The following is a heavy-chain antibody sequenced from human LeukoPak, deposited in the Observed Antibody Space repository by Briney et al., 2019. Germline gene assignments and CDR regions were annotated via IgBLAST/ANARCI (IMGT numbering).Heavy chain of an antibody. Sequence: PGGSLRLSCAASGFTFSSYAMSWVRQAPGKGLEWVSAISGSGGSTYYAGSVKGRFTISRDNSKNTLYLQMNSLRAEDTAVYYCANPPLWVEEPVGFYYMDVWGKGTTVTVSS. J-gene: IGHJ6*03. CDR1: GFTFSSYA. CDR3: ANPPLWVEEPVGFYYMDV. V-gene: IGHV3-23*01. D-gene: IGHD3-10*01. CDR2: ISGSGGST.